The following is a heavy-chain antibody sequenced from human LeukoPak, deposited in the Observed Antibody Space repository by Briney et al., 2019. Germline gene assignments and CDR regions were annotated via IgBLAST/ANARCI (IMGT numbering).Heavy chain of an antibody. V-gene: IGHV4-4*09. CDR2: IYTSGST. CDR1: GGSISSYY. Sequence: PSGTLSLTCTVSGGSISSYYWSWIRQPPGKGLEWIGYIYTSGSTNYNPSLKSRVTISVDTSKNQFSLKLSSVTAADTAVYYCARRPRRFNGELLPLREWGQGTLVTVSS. D-gene: IGHD1-26*01. CDR3: ARRPRRFNGELLPLRE. J-gene: IGHJ4*02.